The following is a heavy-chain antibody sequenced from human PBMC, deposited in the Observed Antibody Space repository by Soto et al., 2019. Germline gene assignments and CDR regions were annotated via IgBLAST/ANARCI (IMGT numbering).Heavy chain of an antibody. CDR2: ISYDGSNK. Sequence: ESGGGVVQPGRSLRLSCAASGFTFSSYGMHWVRQAPGKGLEWVAVISYDGSNKYYADSVKGRFTISRDNSKNTLYLQMNSLRAEDTAVYYCQTGDSGYDFFDYWGQGTLVTVSS. V-gene: IGHV3-30*03. CDR1: GFTFSSYG. CDR3: QTGDSGYDFFDY. J-gene: IGHJ4*02. D-gene: IGHD5-12*01.